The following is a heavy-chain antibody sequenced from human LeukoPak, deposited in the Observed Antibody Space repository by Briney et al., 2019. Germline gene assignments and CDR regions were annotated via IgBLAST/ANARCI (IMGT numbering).Heavy chain of an antibody. J-gene: IGHJ1*01. CDR1: GINIRSNW. CDR3: ARDAPTGRTKFEH. V-gene: IGHV3-74*01. Sequence: QPGGSLGLSCAAPGINIRSNWMHWVRQAPGTGLVWVARVNSEGSRTTYADSVKGRFTISRDNAKNILYLQMHGLRAEDTAVYYCARDAPTGRTKFEHWGQGTLVTVSS. CDR2: VNSEGSRT. D-gene: IGHD1-14*01.